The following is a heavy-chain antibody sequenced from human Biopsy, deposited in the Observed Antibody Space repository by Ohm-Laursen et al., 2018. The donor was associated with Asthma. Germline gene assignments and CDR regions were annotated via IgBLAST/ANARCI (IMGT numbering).Heavy chain of an antibody. CDR3: ARGNHHLDYGGNSGAFDI. J-gene: IGHJ3*02. V-gene: IGHV1-3*01. CDR1: GYTFINYA. CDR2: INAGNGNT. D-gene: IGHD4-23*01. Sequence: ASVKVSCKASGYTFINYAIHWVRQAPGQRLEWMGWINAGNGNTKYSQKFQGRVTISRDTSASTAYMDLSSLRSEDTAVYYCARGNHHLDYGGNSGAFDIWGQGTMVTVSS.